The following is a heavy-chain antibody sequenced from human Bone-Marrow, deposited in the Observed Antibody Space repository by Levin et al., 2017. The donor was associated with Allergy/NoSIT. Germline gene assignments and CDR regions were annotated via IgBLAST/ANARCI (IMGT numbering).Heavy chain of an antibody. J-gene: IGHJ6*03. D-gene: IGHD4-23*01. CDR2: IYYSGST. V-gene: IGHV4-59*01. CDR1: GGSISTYY. CDR3: ARAIPSGGNSYYYYYMDV. Sequence: SETLSLTCTVSGGSISTYYWSWIRQPPEKRLEWIGYIYYSGSTKYNPSLKSRVTLLVDTSKNLFSLKLRSVTAADSAVYFCARAIPSGGNSYYYYYMDVWGKGTTVTVSS.